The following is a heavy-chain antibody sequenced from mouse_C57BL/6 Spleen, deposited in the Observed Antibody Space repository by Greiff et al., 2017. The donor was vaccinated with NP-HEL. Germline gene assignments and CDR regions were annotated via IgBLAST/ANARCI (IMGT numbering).Heavy chain of an antibody. CDR3: ARDRDGFDY. Sequence: EVKLLESGPGLVKPSQSLSLTCSVTGYSITSGYYWNWIRQFPGNKLEWMGYISYDGSNNYNPSLKNRISITRDTSKNQFFLKLNSVTTEDTATYYCARDRDGFDYWGQGTTLTVSS. D-gene: IGHD3-1*01. V-gene: IGHV3-6*01. CDR1: GYSITSGYY. CDR2: ISYDGSN. J-gene: IGHJ2*01.